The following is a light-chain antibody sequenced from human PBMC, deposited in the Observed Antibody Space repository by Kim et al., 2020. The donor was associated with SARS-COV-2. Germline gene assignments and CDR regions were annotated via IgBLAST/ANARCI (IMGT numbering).Light chain of an antibody. CDR3: AAWDDSLRWV. CDR1: SSNIGSNY. CDR2: RNN. V-gene: IGLV1-47*01. Sequence: QSVLTQPPSASGTPGQRVTISCSGSSSNIGSNYVYWYQQLPGTAPKLLIYRNNQRPSGVPDRFSGSKSGTSASLAISGLRSEDEADYYCAAWDDSLRWVFGGRTQLTVL. J-gene: IGLJ3*02.